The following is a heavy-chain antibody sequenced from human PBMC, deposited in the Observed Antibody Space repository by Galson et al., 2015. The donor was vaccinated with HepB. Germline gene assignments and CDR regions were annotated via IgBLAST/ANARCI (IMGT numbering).Heavy chain of an antibody. D-gene: IGHD3-10*01. CDR3: ANRGCDSGPCYYYYYMDV. Sequence: SLRLSCAASGFTFSSYGMHWVRQAPGKGLEWVAVISYDGSNKYYADSVKGRFTISRDNSKNTLYLQMNSLRAEDTAVYYCANRGCDSGPCYYYYYMDVWGKGTTVTVSS. V-gene: IGHV3-30*18. CDR2: ISYDGSNK. CDR1: GFTFSSYG. J-gene: IGHJ6*03.